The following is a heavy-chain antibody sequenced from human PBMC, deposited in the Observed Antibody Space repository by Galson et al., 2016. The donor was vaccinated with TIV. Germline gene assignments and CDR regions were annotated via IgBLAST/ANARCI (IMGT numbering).Heavy chain of an antibody. CDR2: ISSGGST. D-gene: IGHD2-21*01. CDR3: ARDRRFCGNECYLQYFYGMDV. J-gene: IGHJ6*02. CDR1: GLIVSSNY. V-gene: IGHV3-66*02. Sequence: SLRLSCAASGLIVSSNYMSWVRQAPGKGLEWVSLISSGGSTSYADSVRGRFTISRDNSNNRVYLQMNSVRPEDTAVYYCARDRRFCGNECYLQYFYGMDVWGHGTTVTVSS.